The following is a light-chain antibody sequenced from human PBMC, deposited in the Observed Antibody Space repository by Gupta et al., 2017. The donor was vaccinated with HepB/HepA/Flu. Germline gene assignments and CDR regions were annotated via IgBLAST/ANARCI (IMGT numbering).Light chain of an antibody. CDR2: EVS. J-gene: IGLJ2*01. Sequence: QSALTQPPSASPSPGQSVPISCTGTSSDVAGYNFFYWFQQHPGQAPQLMIYEVSTRPSGVPDRVSGSKSGNTASLTSSGLQAEDEADYYCGSYAGSNNFVFGGGTKLTVL. V-gene: IGLV2-8*01. CDR3: GSYAGSNNFV. CDR1: SSDVAGYNF.